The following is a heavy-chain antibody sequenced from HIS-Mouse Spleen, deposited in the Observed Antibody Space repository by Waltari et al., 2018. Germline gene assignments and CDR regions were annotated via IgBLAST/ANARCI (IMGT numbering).Heavy chain of an antibody. CDR3: AREIPYSSSWYDWYFDL. CDR1: GGAISSSSYY. J-gene: IGHJ2*01. V-gene: IGHV4-39*07. D-gene: IGHD6-13*01. Sequence: QLQLQESGPGLVKPSATLSLTCRVSGGAISSSSYYWCWIRQPPGKGLEWIGSIYYSGSTYYNPSLKSRVTISVDTSKNQFSLKLSSVTAADTAVYYCAREIPYSSSWYDWYFDLWGRGTLVTVSS. CDR2: IYYSGST.